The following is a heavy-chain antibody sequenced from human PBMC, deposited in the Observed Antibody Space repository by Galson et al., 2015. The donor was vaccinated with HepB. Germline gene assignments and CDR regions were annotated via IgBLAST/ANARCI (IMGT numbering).Heavy chain of an antibody. V-gene: IGHV3-21*01. J-gene: IGHJ6*02. CDR3: AANTPAAVMRASGMDV. Sequence: SLRLSCAASGSILSSYSMNWVRQAPGKGLEWVSSMSSSTNYISYADSVKGRFTVSIDNAKNSLFLQMNSLRAEDTAVYYCAANTPAAVMRASGMDVWGQGTAATVSS. CDR2: MSSSTNYI. CDR1: GSILSSYS. D-gene: IGHD2-15*01.